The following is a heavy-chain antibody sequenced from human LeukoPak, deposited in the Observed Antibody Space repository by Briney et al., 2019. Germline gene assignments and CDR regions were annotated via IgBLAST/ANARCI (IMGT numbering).Heavy chain of an antibody. CDR1: GFTFSSYS. Sequence: GGSLRLSCAASGFTFSSYSMNWVRQAPGKGLEWASSISSSSSYIYYADSVKGRFTISRDNAKNSLYLQMNSLRAEDTAVYYCARGALLWFGELYGYWGQGTLVTVSS. CDR3: ARGALLWFGELYGY. V-gene: IGHV3-21*01. CDR2: ISSSSSYI. D-gene: IGHD3-10*01. J-gene: IGHJ4*02.